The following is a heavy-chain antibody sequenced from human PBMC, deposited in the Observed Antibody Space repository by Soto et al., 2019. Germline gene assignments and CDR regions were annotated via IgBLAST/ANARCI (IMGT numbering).Heavy chain of an antibody. V-gene: IGHV4-38-2*02. CDR2: IYRSGKT. CDR1: GYSIRSGYY. CDR3: ARDELLYYFDF. J-gene: IGHJ4*02. Sequence: SETLSLTCAVSGYSIRSGYYWGWIRQAPGKGLEWIGSIYRSGKTYYSPSPQSRVTISVDTSKNQFSLKLSSVTAADTAVYFCARDELLYYFDFWGRGTLVTVSS. D-gene: IGHD1-7*01.